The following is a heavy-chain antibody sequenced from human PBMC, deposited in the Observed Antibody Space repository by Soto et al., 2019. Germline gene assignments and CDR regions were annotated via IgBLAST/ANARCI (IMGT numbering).Heavy chain of an antibody. J-gene: IGHJ4*02. CDR2: IYYSGST. Sequence: SETLSLTCTVSGGSISSSSYYWGWIRHPPGKGLEWIGSIYYSGSTYYNPSLKSRVTISVDTSKNQFSLKLSSVTAADTAVYYCAGGRIRGVTPGGFDYWGQGTLVTVSS. CDR3: AGGRIRGVTPGGFDY. V-gene: IGHV4-39*01. D-gene: IGHD3-10*01. CDR1: GGSISSSSYY.